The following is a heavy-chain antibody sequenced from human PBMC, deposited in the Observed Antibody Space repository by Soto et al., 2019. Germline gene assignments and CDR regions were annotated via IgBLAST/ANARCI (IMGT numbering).Heavy chain of an antibody. V-gene: IGHV3-9*01. CDR2: ISWNSGSI. CDR3: AKSIGGYCSSTSCRRPRDTEYFQH. Sequence: EVQLVESGGGLVQPGRSLRLSCAASGFTFDDYAMHWVRQAPGKGLEWVSGISWNSGSIGYADSVKGRFTISRDNAKNSLYLQMNSLRAEDTALYYCAKSIGGYCSSTSCRRPRDTEYFQHWGQGTLVTVSS. J-gene: IGHJ1*01. CDR1: GFTFDDYA. D-gene: IGHD2-2*01.